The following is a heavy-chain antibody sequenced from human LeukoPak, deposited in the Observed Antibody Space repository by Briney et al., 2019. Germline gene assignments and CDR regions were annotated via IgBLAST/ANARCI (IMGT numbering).Heavy chain of an antibody. CDR1: GGSISSSSYY. Sequence: SETLSLTCTVSGGSISSSSYYWGWIRQPPGKGLEWIGSIYYSGSTYYNPSLKSRVTISVDTSKNQFSLKLSSVTAADTAVYYCARQADDYKDYYYYYMDVWGKGTTVTVSS. D-gene: IGHD5-24*01. V-gene: IGHV4-39*01. CDR2: IYYSGST. CDR3: ARQADDYKDYYYYYMDV. J-gene: IGHJ6*03.